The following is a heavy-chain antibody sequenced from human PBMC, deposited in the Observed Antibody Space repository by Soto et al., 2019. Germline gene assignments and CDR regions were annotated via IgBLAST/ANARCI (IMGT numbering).Heavy chain of an antibody. V-gene: IGHV3-15*07. J-gene: IGHJ4*02. Sequence: GGSLRLSCAASGFTFSNAWINWVRQAPGKGLEWVGRVKSKNDGGTTDFAAPVKGRFAISRDNSKNTLYLQMNSLRAVDTAVYYCASFFNYYDSKRIDYWGQGTLVTVSS. CDR3: ASFFNYYDSKRIDY. CDR2: VKSKNDGGTT. D-gene: IGHD3-22*01. CDR1: GFTFSNAW.